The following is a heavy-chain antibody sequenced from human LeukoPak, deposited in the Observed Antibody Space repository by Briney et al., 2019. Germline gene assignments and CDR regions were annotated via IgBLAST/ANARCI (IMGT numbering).Heavy chain of an antibody. Sequence: SVKVSCKASGGTFSSYAISWVRQAPGQGLEWMGRIIPILGIANYAQKFQGRVTMTADKSTSTAYMELSSLRSEDTAVYYCARDLVVAAGRAFDIWGQGTMVTVSS. CDR3: ARDLVVAAGRAFDI. J-gene: IGHJ3*02. CDR2: IIPILGIA. D-gene: IGHD2-21*01. V-gene: IGHV1-69*04. CDR1: GGTFSSYA.